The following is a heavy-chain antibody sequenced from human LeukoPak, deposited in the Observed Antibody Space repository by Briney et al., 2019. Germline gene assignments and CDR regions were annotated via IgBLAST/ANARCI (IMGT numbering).Heavy chain of an antibody. CDR3: ARDPAIVVVPAAMVWFDP. CDR1: GYTFTSYG. J-gene: IGHJ5*02. D-gene: IGHD2-2*01. Sequence: GASVKVSCKASGYTFTSYGISWVRQAPGQGLEWMGWISAYNGNTNYAQKLQGRVTMTTDTSTSTAYMELRSLRSDDTAVYYCARDPAIVVVPAAMVWFDPWGQGTLATVSS. V-gene: IGHV1-18*01. CDR2: ISAYNGNT.